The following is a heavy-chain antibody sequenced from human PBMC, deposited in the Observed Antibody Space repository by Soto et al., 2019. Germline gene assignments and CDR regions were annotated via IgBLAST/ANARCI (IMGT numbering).Heavy chain of an antibody. CDR1: GFTFSTYV. D-gene: IGHD3-10*01. CDR2: ISHDGSNK. Sequence: QVQLVESGGGVVQPGRSLRLSCAGSGFTFSTYVFHWVRQAPGKGLEWVAVISHDGSNKYYADSVKGRFTISRDNSKNTLFLQMNSLRAEDTSVYYCARESEVNYAFDIWGQGTMVIVSS. J-gene: IGHJ3*02. V-gene: IGHV3-30*04. CDR3: ARESEVNYAFDI.